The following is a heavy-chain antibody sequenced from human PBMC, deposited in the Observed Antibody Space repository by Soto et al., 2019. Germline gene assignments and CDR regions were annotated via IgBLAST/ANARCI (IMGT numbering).Heavy chain of an antibody. V-gene: IGHV4-34*01. CDR1: GGSFSGYY. Sequence: AETLSLTCAVYGGSFSGYYWSWIRQPPGKGLEWIGEINHSGSTNYNPSLKSRVTISVETSKNQFSLKLSSVTAADTAVYYCARGKGRDYYYYYGMDVWGQGTPVTV. D-gene: IGHD3-10*01. J-gene: IGHJ6*02. CDR3: ARGKGRDYYYYYGMDV. CDR2: INHSGST.